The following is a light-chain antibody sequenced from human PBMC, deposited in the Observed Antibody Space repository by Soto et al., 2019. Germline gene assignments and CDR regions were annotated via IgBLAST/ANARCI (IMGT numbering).Light chain of an antibody. V-gene: IGKV3-20*01. CDR1: QRVTSNY. Sequence: EIVLTQSPGTLSLSPWERATLSCRASQRVTSNYLTWYQQKPGQAPRLLIFGASIRDTGIPDRFSGSGSGTDFTLTISRLEPEDFAVYYCHQYGNSPGTFGQGTKVDIK. J-gene: IGKJ1*01. CDR2: GAS. CDR3: HQYGNSPGT.